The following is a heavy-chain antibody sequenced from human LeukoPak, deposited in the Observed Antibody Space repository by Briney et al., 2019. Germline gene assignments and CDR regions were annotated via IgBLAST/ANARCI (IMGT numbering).Heavy chain of an antibody. Sequence: GGSLRLSCAASGFTFSSYSMNWVRQAPGKGLEWVSYISSSSSTIYYADSVKGRFTISRDNAKNSLYLQTNSLRAEDTAVYYCARGSHCSSTSCYTVEYFQHWGQGTLVTVSS. V-gene: IGHV3-48*01. CDR3: ARGSHCSSTSCYTVEYFQH. CDR2: ISSSSSTI. CDR1: GFTFSSYS. D-gene: IGHD2-2*02. J-gene: IGHJ1*01.